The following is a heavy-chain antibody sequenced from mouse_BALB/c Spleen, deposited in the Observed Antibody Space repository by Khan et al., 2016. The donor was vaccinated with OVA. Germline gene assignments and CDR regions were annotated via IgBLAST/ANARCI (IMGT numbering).Heavy chain of an antibody. V-gene: IGHV1-4*01. D-gene: IGHD2-14*01. CDR2: INPSNGYT. CDR3: VSDGAYDGNDGCFAY. Sequence: VQLEESGAELAKPGASVKMSCKASGYTFTSYTIHWIKLRPGQGLEWIGYINPSNGYTNYNQNFKDRATLTADKSSTTAYMQLSSLTSDDSAVYNCVSDGAYDGNDGCFAYWGQGTLVTVSA. CDR1: GYTFTSYT. J-gene: IGHJ3*01.